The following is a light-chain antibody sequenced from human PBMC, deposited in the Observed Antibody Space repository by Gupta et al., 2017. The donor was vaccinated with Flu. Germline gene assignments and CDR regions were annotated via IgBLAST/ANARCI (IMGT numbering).Light chain of an antibody. Sequence: GTLSLSPGERATLACRASQSVRSSYLAWYQQKPGQAPRLLIYGVSSRATGLPDRFSGSGSGTEFTLTISRLEPEDFAVYYCQQDGSSAPAFGQGTKMEIK. CDR2: GVS. J-gene: IGKJ2*01. V-gene: IGKV3-20*01. CDR3: QQDGSSAPA. CDR1: QSVRSSY.